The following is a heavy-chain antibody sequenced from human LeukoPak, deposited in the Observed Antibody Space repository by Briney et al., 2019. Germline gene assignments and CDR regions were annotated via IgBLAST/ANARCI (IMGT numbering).Heavy chain of an antibody. CDR1: GFTFDDYA. Sequence: HGGSLRLSCAASGFTFDDYAMHWVRQAPGKGLEWVSGISWNSGSIGYADSVKGRFTISRDNAKNSLYLQMNSLRAEDTALYYCAKDLNCSGGSCYSLWFDPWGQGTLVTVSS. J-gene: IGHJ5*02. D-gene: IGHD2-15*01. V-gene: IGHV3-9*01. CDR2: ISWNSGSI. CDR3: AKDLNCSGGSCYSLWFDP.